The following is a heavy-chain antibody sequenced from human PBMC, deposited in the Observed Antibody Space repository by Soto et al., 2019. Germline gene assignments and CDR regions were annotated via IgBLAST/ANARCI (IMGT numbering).Heavy chain of an antibody. CDR2: IYYSGST. CDR3: ARYYVDTAMVVWYFDY. V-gene: IGHV4-59*01. CDR1: GGSISSYY. D-gene: IGHD5-18*01. J-gene: IGHJ4*02. Sequence: TSETLSLTCTVSGGSISSYYWSWIRQPPGKGLEWIGYIYYSGSTNYNPSLKSRVTISVDTSKNQFSLKLSSVTAADTAVYYCARYYVDTAMVVWYFDYWGQGTLVTVSS.